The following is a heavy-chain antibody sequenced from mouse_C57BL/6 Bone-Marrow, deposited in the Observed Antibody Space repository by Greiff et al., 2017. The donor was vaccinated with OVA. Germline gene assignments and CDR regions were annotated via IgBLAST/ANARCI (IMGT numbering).Heavy chain of an antibody. Sequence: EVQLQQSGAELVRPGASVKLSCTASGFNIKDDYMHWVKQRPEQGLEWIGWIDPENGDTEYASKFQGKATITADTSSNTAYLQLSSLTSEDTAVYYCTTFYDGYYGRFAYWGQGTLVTVSA. D-gene: IGHD2-3*01. CDR3: TTFYDGYYGRFAY. J-gene: IGHJ3*01. V-gene: IGHV14-4*01. CDR2: IDPENGDT. CDR1: GFNIKDDY.